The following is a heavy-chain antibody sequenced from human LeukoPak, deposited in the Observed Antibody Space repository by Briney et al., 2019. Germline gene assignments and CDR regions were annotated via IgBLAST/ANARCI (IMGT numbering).Heavy chain of an antibody. CDR1: GYTFTGYY. V-gene: IGHV1-2*02. J-gene: IGHJ4*02. Sequence: ASVKVSCKASGYTFTGYYMHWVRQAPGQGLEWVGWINPNSGGTNYAQKFQGRVTMTRDTSISTAYMELSRLRSDDTAVYYCARDRYDFWSGYYSYFDYWGQGTLVTVSS. CDR3: ARDRYDFWSGYYSYFDY. D-gene: IGHD3-3*01. CDR2: INPNSGGT.